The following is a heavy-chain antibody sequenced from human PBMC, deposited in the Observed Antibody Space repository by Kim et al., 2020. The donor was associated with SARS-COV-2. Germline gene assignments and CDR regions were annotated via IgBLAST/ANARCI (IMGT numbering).Heavy chain of an antibody. CDR2: ISGSGGST. D-gene: IGHD6-13*01. CDR1: GFTFSSYA. J-gene: IGHJ1*01. V-gene: IGHV3-23*01. CDR3: AKYGSWYFAEYFQH. Sequence: GGSLRLSCAASGFTFSSYAMSWVRQAPGKGLEWVSAISGSGGSTYYADSVKGRFTISRDNSKNTLYLQMNSLRAVDTAVFYCAKYGSWYFAEYFQHWGQGTLVTVSS.